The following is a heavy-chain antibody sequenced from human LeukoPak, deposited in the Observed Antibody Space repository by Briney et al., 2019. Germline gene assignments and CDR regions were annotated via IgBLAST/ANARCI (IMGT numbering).Heavy chain of an antibody. CDR3: ATGGYGSGSYYSLAMDV. Sequence: ASVKVSCKVSGYTLTELSMHWVRQAPGKWLEWMGGFDPEDGETIYAQKFQGRVTMTEDTSTDTAYMELSSLRSEDTAVYYCATGGYGSGSYYSLAMDVWGQGTTVTVSS. J-gene: IGHJ6*02. D-gene: IGHD3-10*01. CDR2: FDPEDGET. V-gene: IGHV1-24*01. CDR1: GYTLTELS.